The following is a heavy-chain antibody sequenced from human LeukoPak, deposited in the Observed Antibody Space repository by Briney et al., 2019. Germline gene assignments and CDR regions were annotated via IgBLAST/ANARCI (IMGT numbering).Heavy chain of an antibody. V-gene: IGHV3-48*04. CDR3: AELGITMIGGV. Sequence: PGGSLRLSCAASGFTFSVYSMNWVRQAPGKGLVWVSYISSSGSTIYYADSVKGRFTISRDNAKNSLYLQMNSLRAEDTAVYYCAELGITMIGGVWGKGTTVTISS. D-gene: IGHD3-10*02. J-gene: IGHJ6*04. CDR1: GFTFSVYS. CDR2: ISSSGSTI.